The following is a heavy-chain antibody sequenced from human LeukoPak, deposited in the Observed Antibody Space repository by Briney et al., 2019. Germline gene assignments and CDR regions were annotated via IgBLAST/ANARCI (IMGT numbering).Heavy chain of an antibody. J-gene: IGHJ6*04. CDR3: ARDLGIAVAGNYYYYGMDV. Sequence: SETLSLTCTVSSGSISSYYWSWIRQPPGKGLEWIGYIYYTGSTNYNPSLKSRVTISVDTSKNQFSLKLSSVTAADTAVYYCARDLGIAVAGNYYYYGMDVWGKGTTFTVSS. CDR2: IYYTGST. D-gene: IGHD6-19*01. V-gene: IGHV4-59*01. CDR1: SGSISSYY.